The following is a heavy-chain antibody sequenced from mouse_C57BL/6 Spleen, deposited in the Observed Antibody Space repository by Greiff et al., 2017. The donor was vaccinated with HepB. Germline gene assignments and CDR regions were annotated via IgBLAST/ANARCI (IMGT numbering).Heavy chain of an antibody. V-gene: IGHV1-19*01. CDR2: INPYNGGT. J-gene: IGHJ4*01. Sequence: VQLQQSGPVLVKPGASVKMSCKASGYTFTDYYMNWVKQSHGKSLEWIGVINPYNGGTSYNQKFKGKATLTVDKSSSTAYMELNSLTSEDSAVYYCARGGYDYDDGDFFAMGYWGQGTSVTVSS. CDR1: GYTFTDYY. D-gene: IGHD2-4*01. CDR3: ARGGYDYDDGDFFAMGY.